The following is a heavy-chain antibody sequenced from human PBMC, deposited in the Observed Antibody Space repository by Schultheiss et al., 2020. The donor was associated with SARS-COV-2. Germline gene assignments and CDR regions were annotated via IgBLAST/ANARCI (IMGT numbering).Heavy chain of an antibody. CDR3: ARGGYCSGGSCYSDWFDP. CDR2: INPNSGGT. J-gene: IGHJ5*02. CDR1: GYTFTGYY. V-gene: IGHV1-2*04. D-gene: IGHD2-15*01. Sequence: ASVKVSCKASGYTFTGYYMHWVRQAPGQGLEWMGWINPNSGGTNYAQKFQGWVTMTRDTSISTAYMVLSRLRSDDTAVYYCARGGYCSGGSCYSDWFDPWGQGTLVT.